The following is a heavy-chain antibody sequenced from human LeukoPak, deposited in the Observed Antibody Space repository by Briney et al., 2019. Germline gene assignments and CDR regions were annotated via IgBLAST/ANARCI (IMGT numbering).Heavy chain of an antibody. J-gene: IGHJ4*02. V-gene: IGHV4-34*01. CDR2: IIHSGST. CDR1: GGSFSGYY. Sequence: SETLSHTCAVYGGSFSGYYWSWIRQPPGKGLEWIGEIIHSGSTNYNPSLKSRVTISVDTSKNQFSLKLSSVTAADTAVYYCARGPYYDSSGYLINWGQGTLVTVSS. D-gene: IGHD3-22*01. CDR3: ARGPYYDSSGYLIN.